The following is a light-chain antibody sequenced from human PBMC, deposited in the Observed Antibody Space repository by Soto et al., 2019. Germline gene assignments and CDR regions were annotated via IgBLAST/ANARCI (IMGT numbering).Light chain of an antibody. Sequence: DIVMTQSPDSLAVSLGERATIKCRSSQTILKSSIKKNSLAWYQQKPGQPPRLLIYWASTRDSGVPDRFSGSGSGTDFTLTITRLQAEDVAVYYCQQYYSSSLPSGGGTKVEIK. CDR1: QTILKSSIKKNS. CDR3: QQYYSSSLP. V-gene: IGKV4-1*01. CDR2: WAS. J-gene: IGKJ4*01.